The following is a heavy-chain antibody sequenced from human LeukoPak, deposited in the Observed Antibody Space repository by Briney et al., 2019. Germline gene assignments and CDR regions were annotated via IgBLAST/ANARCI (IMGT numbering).Heavy chain of an antibody. CDR2: MYYSGST. V-gene: IGHV4-39*01. J-gene: IGHJ6*02. CDR3: AKGYSSSWYSRVLSTEYGMDV. CDR1: GGSISSSRYS. D-gene: IGHD6-13*01. Sequence: SETLSPTCTVPGGSISSSRYSSGRSRQPPVKGLEWLGRMYYSGSTYYNPSLKSRVTISVDTSKNQFSLKLSSVTAADTAVYYCAKGYSSSWYSRVLSTEYGMDVWGQGTTVTVSS.